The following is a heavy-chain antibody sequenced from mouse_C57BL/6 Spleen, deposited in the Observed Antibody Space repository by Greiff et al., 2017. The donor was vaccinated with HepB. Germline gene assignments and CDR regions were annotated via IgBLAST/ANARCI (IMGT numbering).Heavy chain of an antibody. CDR3: AISYYDSLYYAMDY. CDR2: IRNKANGYTT. CDR1: GFTFTDYY. Sequence: DVHLVESGGGLVQPGGSLSLSCAASGFTFTDYYMSWVRQPPGKALEWLGFIRNKANGYTTEYSASVKGRFTISRDNSQSILYLQMNALRAEDSATYYCAISYYDSLYYAMDYWGQGTSVTVSS. D-gene: IGHD1-1*01. V-gene: IGHV7-3*01. J-gene: IGHJ4*01.